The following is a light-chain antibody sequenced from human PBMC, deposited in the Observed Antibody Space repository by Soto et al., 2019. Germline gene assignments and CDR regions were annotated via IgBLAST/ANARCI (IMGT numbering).Light chain of an antibody. V-gene: IGKV3-20*01. CDR2: GAS. CDR3: QQYDRSRT. CDR1: QSVSRNY. J-gene: IGKJ1*01. Sequence: EIVLTQSPGSLSLSPGERATLSCRASQSVSRNYLAWYQQRPGQAPRLLIYGASSRAIGIPDRFSGSGSGTVFTLTISRLEPEDFAVYYCQQYDRSRTFGQGTKVEIK.